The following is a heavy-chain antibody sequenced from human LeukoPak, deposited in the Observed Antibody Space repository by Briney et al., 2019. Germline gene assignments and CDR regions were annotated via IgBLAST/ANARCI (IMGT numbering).Heavy chain of an antibody. V-gene: IGHV3-30*04. CDR3: ARDGYSSGWYSLGYDYYYGMDV. CDR1: GFSFSSYA. J-gene: IGHJ6*02. Sequence: GRSLRLSCAASGFSFSSYAMHWVRQAPGKGLEWVAMVSYDGRNEYYADSLKGPFTISRDNSKNTLYLQMNSLRAEDTAVYYCARDGYSSGWYSLGYDYYYGMDVWGQGTTVTVSS. D-gene: IGHD6-19*01. CDR2: VSYDGRNE.